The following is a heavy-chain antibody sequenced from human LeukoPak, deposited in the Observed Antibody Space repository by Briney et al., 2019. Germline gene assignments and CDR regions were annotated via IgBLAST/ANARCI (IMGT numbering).Heavy chain of an antibody. J-gene: IGHJ4*02. CDR2: INGDGSVT. CDR1: GLTLRNYW. Sequence: GGSLRLSCAASGLTLRNYWVAWVRQAPGKGLERVANINGDGSVTDYVDSVKGRFTISRDNARNSMYLQMNSLSAEDTAVYYCATQDYSNFDYWGRGILVSVSS. V-gene: IGHV3-7*01. D-gene: IGHD4-11*01. CDR3: ATQDYSNFDY.